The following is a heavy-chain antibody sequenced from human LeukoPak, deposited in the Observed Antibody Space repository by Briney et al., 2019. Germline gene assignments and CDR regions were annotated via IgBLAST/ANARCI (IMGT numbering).Heavy chain of an antibody. V-gene: IGHV4-34*01. Sequence: PSETLSLTCAVYGGSFSGYYWNWIRQPPGKGLEWIGEINHSGSTNYNPSLKSRVTISVDTSKNQLSLKLSSVTAADTAVYYCARRYSGYDHFDYWGQGTLVTVSS. J-gene: IGHJ4*02. CDR2: INHSGST. CDR3: ARRYSGYDHFDY. CDR1: GGSFSGYY. D-gene: IGHD5-12*01.